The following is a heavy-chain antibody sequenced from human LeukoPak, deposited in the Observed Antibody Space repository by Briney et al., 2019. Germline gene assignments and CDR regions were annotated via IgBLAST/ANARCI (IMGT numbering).Heavy chain of an antibody. CDR2: IIPILGIA. J-gene: IGHJ4*02. Sequence: ASVKVSCKASEGTFSSYAISWVRQAPGQGLEWMGRIIPILGIANYAQKFQGRVTITADKSTSTAYMELSSLRSEDTAVYYCARGIGYYDSSGYIDYWGQGTLVTVSS. CDR3: ARGIGYYDSSGYIDY. CDR1: EGTFSSYA. V-gene: IGHV1-69*04. D-gene: IGHD3-22*01.